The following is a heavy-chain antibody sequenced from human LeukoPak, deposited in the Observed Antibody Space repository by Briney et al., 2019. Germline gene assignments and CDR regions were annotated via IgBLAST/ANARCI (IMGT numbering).Heavy chain of an antibody. CDR2: INHSGST. V-gene: IGHV4-34*01. CDR1: GGSFSGYY. CDR3: ARRRSAIVVVPAAGRWFDP. D-gene: IGHD2-2*01. J-gene: IGHJ5*02. Sequence: SETLSLTCAVYGGSFSGYYWSWIRQPPGKGLEWIGEINHSGSTNYNLSLKSRVTISVDTSKNQFSLKLSSVTAADTAVYYCARRRSAIVVVPAAGRWFDPWGQGTLVTVSS.